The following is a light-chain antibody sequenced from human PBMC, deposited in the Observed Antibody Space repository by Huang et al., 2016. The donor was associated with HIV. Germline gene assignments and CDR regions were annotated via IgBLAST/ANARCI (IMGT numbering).Light chain of an antibody. CDR2: WAS. J-gene: IGKJ4*01. CDR3: QQSYSTPLT. Sequence: DIVMTQSPDSLAVSLGGRATINCTSSQSVLYSSNNKNYLALYQQKPGQPPKLLIYWASTRESGVPDRFSGSGSGTDLTLTISSLQAEDVAVYYCQQSYSTPLTFGGGTKVEIK. CDR1: QSVLYSSNNKNY. V-gene: IGKV4-1*01.